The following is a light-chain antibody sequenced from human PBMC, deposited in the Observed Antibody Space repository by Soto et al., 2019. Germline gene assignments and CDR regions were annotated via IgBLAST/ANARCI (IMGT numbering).Light chain of an antibody. CDR3: QQRSSWPWT. CDR2: DAS. CDR1: QSVSRY. J-gene: IGKJ1*01. V-gene: IGKV3-11*01. Sequence: EIVLTQSPATLSLSPGERATLSCRASQSVSRYLAWYQQKPGQAPRLLIYDASNRATAIPARFSGSGSGTDFTLTISSLEPEDFAVYYCQQRSSWPWTFGQGTKVDIK.